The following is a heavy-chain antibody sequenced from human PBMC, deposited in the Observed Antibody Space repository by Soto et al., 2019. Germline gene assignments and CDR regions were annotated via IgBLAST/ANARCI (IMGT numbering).Heavy chain of an antibody. V-gene: IGHV1-2*02. J-gene: IGHJ4*02. CDR1: GFTFTGHY. D-gene: IGHD2-15*01. CDR3: AKSCSIFRPPLGYFHY. Sequence: ASVKVSWKASGFTFTGHYIHWVRQAPGQGLEWMGWINPNSGGTSYAQKFQGRVTMTRDTSITTAYMELSRLSSDDTAVYYCAKSCSIFRPPLGYFHYRCQAPLGTV. CDR2: INPNSGGT.